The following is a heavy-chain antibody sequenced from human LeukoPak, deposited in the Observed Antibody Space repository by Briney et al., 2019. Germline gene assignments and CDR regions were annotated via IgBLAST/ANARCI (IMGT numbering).Heavy chain of an antibody. CDR2: ISGSGAYT. Sequence: GGSLRLSCAASGFTFSSYAMSWVRQAPGKGLEWVSTISGSGAYTYYADSAKGRFTISRDNSKNTLYLQMNSLRAEDTAVYYCAKYLASGSYYKLPHWGQGTLVTVSS. J-gene: IGHJ1*01. CDR3: AKYLASGSYYKLPH. CDR1: GFTFSSYA. D-gene: IGHD3-10*01. V-gene: IGHV3-23*01.